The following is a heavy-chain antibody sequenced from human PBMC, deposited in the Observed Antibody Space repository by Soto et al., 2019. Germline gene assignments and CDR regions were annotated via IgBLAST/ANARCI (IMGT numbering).Heavy chain of an antibody. D-gene: IGHD5-12*01. CDR1: GGSISSYY. CDR3: AREYRVGPRIGTYFDY. V-gene: IGHV4-59*01. CDR2: IYYSGST. Sequence: PSDTLSLTCTVSGGSISSYYWSWIRQPPGKGLEWIGYIYYSGSTNYNPSLKSRVTISVDTSKNQFSLKLSSVTAADTAVYYCAREYRVGPRIGTYFDYWGQGTLVTVSS. J-gene: IGHJ4*02.